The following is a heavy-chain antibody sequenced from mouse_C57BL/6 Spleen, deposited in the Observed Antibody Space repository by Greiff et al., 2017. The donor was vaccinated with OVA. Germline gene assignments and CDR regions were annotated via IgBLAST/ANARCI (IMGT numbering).Heavy chain of an antibody. V-gene: IGHV5-4*01. CDR2: ISDGGSYT. D-gene: IGHD1-1*01. J-gene: IGHJ2*01. Sequence: EVQGVESGGGLVKPGGSLKLSCAASGFTFSSYAMSWVRQTPEKRLEWVATISDGGSYTYYPDNVKGRFTISRDNAKNNLYLQMSHLKSEDTAMYYCARGYYGSSDEYYFDYWGEGTTLTGSS. CDR1: GFTFSSYA. CDR3: ARGYYGSSDEYYFDY.